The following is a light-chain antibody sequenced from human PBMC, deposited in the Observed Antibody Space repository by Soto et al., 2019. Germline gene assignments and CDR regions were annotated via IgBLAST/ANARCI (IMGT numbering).Light chain of an antibody. Sequence: EIVMTQSPATLSVSPGERATLSCRASQSVRSNLAWYQQEPGQAPRLLIYDASTRATGIPARFSGSGSGTDFTLTFSRLEPEDFAVYYCEYYGSSITFGGGTKVDIK. CDR1: QSVRSN. CDR3: EYYGSSIT. V-gene: IGKV3-15*01. CDR2: DAS. J-gene: IGKJ4*01.